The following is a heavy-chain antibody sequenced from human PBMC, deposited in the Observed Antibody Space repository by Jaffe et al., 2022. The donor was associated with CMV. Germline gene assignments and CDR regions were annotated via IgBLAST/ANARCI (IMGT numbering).Heavy chain of an antibody. CDR2: INPNSGGT. CDR3: ARAIGGDNYYYYGMDV. CDR1: GYTFTGYY. D-gene: IGHD1-26*01. V-gene: IGHV1-2*02. Sequence: QVQLVQSGAEVKKPGASVKVSCKASGYTFTGYYMHWVRQAPGQGLEWMGWINPNSGGTNYAQKFQGRVTMTRDTSISTAYMELSRLRSDDTAVYYCARAIGGDNYYYYGMDVWGQGTTVTVSS. J-gene: IGHJ6*02.